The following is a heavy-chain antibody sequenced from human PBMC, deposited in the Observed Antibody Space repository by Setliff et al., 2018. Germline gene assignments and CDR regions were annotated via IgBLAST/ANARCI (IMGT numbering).Heavy chain of an antibody. Sequence: SETLSLTCNVSYGSISTYSWSWIRQPPGKRLEYIGYLYTSGSTNYNPSLKSRVTMSADTSKNQLSLKLTYVTAADTAIYYCAKVIGYSHGYYYHYMDVWGKGTTVTV. CDR3: AKVIGYSHGYYYHYMDV. V-gene: IGHV4-4*08. D-gene: IGHD5-18*01. CDR2: LYTSGST. CDR1: YGSISTYS. J-gene: IGHJ6*03.